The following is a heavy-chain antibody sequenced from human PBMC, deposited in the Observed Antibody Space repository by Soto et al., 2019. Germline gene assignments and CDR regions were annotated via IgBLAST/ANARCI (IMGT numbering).Heavy chain of an antibody. J-gene: IGHJ4*02. V-gene: IGHV3-66*01. Sequence: GGSLRLSCAASGFTVCSNYMSWVRQAPGKGLEWVSVIYSGGSTYYADSVKGRFTISRDNSKNTLYLQMNSLRAEDTAVYYCAESGVYGDYYYWGQGTLGTVSS. CDR1: GFTVCSNY. CDR3: AESGVYGDYYY. CDR2: IYSGGST. D-gene: IGHD4-17*01.